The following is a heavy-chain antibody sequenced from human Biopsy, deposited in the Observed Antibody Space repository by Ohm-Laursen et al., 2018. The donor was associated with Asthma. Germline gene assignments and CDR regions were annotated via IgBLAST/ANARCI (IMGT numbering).Heavy chain of an antibody. Sequence: SVKVSCKASGYTFTGYYMHWVRQAPGQGLEWMGIINPSGAGTRYAEKFRGRLIVTRDASTRPAFMDLRSLRSDDTAIYFCARARETTNYGDSDFDIWGQGTLITVSS. D-gene: IGHD2-8*01. CDR2: INPSGAGT. CDR3: ARARETTNYGDSDFDI. J-gene: IGHJ4*02. V-gene: IGHV1-46*01. CDR1: GYTFTGYY.